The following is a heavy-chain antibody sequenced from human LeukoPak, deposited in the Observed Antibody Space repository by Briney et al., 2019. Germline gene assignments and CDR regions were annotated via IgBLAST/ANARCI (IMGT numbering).Heavy chain of an antibody. Sequence: SETLSLTCTVSGGSISSYYWSWIRQPPGKGLEWIGYIYYSGSTNYNPSLKSRVTMSIDTSKKQISLKLSSVTAADTAVYYCARGKYYYDSNSSYRYFDPWGQGTLVTVSS. CDR3: ARGKYYYDSNSSYRYFDP. CDR1: GGSISSYY. V-gene: IGHV4-59*12. J-gene: IGHJ5*02. CDR2: IYYSGST. D-gene: IGHD3-22*01.